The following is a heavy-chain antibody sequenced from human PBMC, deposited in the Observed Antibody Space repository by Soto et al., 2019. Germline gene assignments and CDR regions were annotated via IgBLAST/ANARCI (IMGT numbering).Heavy chain of an antibody. D-gene: IGHD3-22*01. CDR1: GYTFTSYA. J-gene: IGHJ4*02. Sequence: RASVKVSCKASGYTFTSYAMHWVRQAPGQRLEWMGWINAGNGNTKYSQKFQGRVTITRDTSASTAYMELSSLRSEDTAVYYCARADYDSSGYWEGGYYFDYWGQGTLVTVSS. V-gene: IGHV1-3*01. CDR3: ARADYDSSGYWEGGYYFDY. CDR2: INAGNGNT.